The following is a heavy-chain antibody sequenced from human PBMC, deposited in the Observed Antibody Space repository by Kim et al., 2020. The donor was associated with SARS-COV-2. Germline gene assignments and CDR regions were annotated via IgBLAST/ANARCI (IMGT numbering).Heavy chain of an antibody. V-gene: IGHV3-11*03. Sequence: VGSLRLSCAASKFTFSDYYMSWIRQAPGKGLEWVSYISSSSGYTNYADSVKGRFTISRDNAKNSLYLQMNSLRTEDTAVYYCATYSSSSSSQYWGQGTLVTVSS. CDR2: ISSSSGYT. J-gene: IGHJ1*01. CDR1: KFTFSDYY. CDR3: ATYSSSSSSQY. D-gene: IGHD6-6*01.